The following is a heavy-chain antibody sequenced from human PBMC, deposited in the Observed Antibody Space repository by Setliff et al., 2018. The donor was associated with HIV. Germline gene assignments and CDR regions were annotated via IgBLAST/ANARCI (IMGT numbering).Heavy chain of an antibody. CDR1: GYTFTSYG. V-gene: IGHV1-18*01. CDR2: ISAYNGNT. CDR3: ARDRQLVLWSRRPRPPPDAFDI. D-gene: IGHD6-13*01. J-gene: IGHJ3*02. Sequence: ASVKVSCKASGYTFTSYGISWVRQAPGQGLEWMGWISAYNGNTNYAQKLQGRVTMTTDTSTSTAYMGLRSLRSDDTAVYYCARDRQLVLWSRRPRPPPDAFDIWGQGTMVTVSS.